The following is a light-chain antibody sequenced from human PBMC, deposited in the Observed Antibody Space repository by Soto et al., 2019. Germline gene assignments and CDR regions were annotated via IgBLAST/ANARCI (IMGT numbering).Light chain of an antibody. Sequence: EIVMTQSPATLSVTPGESATLSCRASQSITNNLAWYQQRPGQPPRLLIYNAFTRATGIPARFSGSVSATEFTLSISRLEPEDFAVYYCQQYAYSPRTFGRGTKVDIK. CDR2: NAF. CDR3: QQYAYSPRT. J-gene: IGKJ2*01. CDR1: QSITNN. V-gene: IGKV3-15*01.